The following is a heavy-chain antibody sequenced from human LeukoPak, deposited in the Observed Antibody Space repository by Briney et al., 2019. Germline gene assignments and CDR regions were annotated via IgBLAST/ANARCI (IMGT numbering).Heavy chain of an antibody. J-gene: IGHJ4*02. Sequence: ASVKVSCKASGGTFSSYAISWVRQTPGQGLEWMGGIIPIFGTANYAQKFQGRVTITADESTSTAYMELSSLRSEDTAVYYCARGTKVLYSYGYMPLDYWGQGTLVTVSS. CDR3: ARGTKVLYSYGYMPLDY. CDR2: IIPIFGTA. D-gene: IGHD5-18*01. V-gene: IGHV1-69*13. CDR1: GGTFSSYA.